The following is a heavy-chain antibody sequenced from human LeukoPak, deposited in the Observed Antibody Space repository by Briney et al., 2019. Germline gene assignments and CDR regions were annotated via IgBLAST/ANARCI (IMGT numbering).Heavy chain of an antibody. CDR1: GGSISSYY. V-gene: IGHV4-59*01. CDR3: ARENLGFIAARPEGYFDL. J-gene: IGHJ2*01. D-gene: IGHD6-6*01. CDR2: IYYSGST. Sequence: SETLSLTCTVSGGSISSYYWSWIRQPPGKGLEWIGYIYYSGSTNYNPSLKSRVTISVDTSKNQFSLKLSSVTAADTAVYYCARENLGFIAARPEGYFDLWGRGTLVTVSS.